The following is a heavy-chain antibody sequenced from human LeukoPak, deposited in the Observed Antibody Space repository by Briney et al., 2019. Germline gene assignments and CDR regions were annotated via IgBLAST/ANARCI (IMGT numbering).Heavy chain of an antibody. J-gene: IGHJ4*02. Sequence: SETLSLTCTVSGGSVSSSSYYWSWIRQPPGKGLEWIGYIYYSGSTNYNPSLKSRVTISVDTSKNQFSLKLSSVTAADTAVYYCARESSSSWYWEDYWGQGTLVTVSS. V-gene: IGHV4-61*01. CDR2: IYYSGST. D-gene: IGHD6-13*01. CDR1: GGSVSSSSYY. CDR3: ARESSSSWYWEDY.